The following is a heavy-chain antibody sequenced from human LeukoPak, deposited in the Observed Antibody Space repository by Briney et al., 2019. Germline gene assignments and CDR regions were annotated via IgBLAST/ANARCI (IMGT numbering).Heavy chain of an antibody. Sequence: ASVKVSCKASGYTFTGYYMHWLRQAPGQGLEWMGWINPNSGGTNYAQKFQGRVTMTRDTSISTAYMELSRLRSDDTAVYYCARTQDFWSGFYYFDYWGQGTLVTVSS. V-gene: IGHV1-2*02. D-gene: IGHD3-3*01. J-gene: IGHJ4*02. CDR3: ARTQDFWSGFYYFDY. CDR1: GYTFTGYY. CDR2: INPNSGGT.